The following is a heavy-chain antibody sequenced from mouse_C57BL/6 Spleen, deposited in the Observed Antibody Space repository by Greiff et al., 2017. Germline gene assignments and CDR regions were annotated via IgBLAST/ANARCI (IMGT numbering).Heavy chain of an antibody. CDR2: FYPGSGSI. J-gene: IGHJ3*01. CDR1: GYTFTEYT. CDR3: ARHGRVLLRSFMITTEDGWFAY. V-gene: IGHV1-62-2*01. Sequence: VQLQQSGAELVKPGASVKLSCKASGYTFTEYTIHWVKQRSGQGLEWIGWFYPGSGSIKYNEKFKDKATLTADKSSITVYMELSRLTSEDSAVYFGARHGRVLLRSFMITTEDGWFAYWGQGTLVTVSA. D-gene: IGHD1-1*01.